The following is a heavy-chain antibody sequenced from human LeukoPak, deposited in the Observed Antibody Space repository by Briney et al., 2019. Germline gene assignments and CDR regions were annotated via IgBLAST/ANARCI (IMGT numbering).Heavy chain of an antibody. Sequence: AXVKVSCKTSGYIFTNYGISWVRQAPGQGLEWMGWISPYNGNTNSAQKFQGRVTMTTDTSTTTAYMEVRRLRYEEKAVYYCARENYDIWSGYPDQSLDYWGQGTLVTVSS. CDR3: ARENYDIWSGYPDQSLDY. CDR2: ISPYNGNT. D-gene: IGHD3-3*01. J-gene: IGHJ4*02. CDR1: GYIFTNYG. V-gene: IGHV1-18*01.